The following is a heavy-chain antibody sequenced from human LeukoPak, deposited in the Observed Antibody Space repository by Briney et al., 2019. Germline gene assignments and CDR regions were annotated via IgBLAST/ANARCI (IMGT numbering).Heavy chain of an antibody. D-gene: IGHD3-10*01. CDR3: ARAGLYYGSGSYYFDY. Sequence: PSETLSLTCTVSGYSISSGYYWGWSRQPPGKGLEWIGSIYHSGSTYYNPSLKSRVTMSVDTSKNQFSLKLSSVTAADTAVYYCARAGLYYGSGSYYFDYWGQGTLVTVSS. J-gene: IGHJ4*02. CDR1: GYSISSGYY. CDR2: IYHSGST. V-gene: IGHV4-38-2*02.